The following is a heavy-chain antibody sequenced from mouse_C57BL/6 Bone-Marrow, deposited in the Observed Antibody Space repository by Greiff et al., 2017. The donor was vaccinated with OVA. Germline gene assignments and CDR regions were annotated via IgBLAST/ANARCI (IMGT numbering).Heavy chain of an antibody. Sequence: VQLQQPGAELVRPGSSVKLSCKASGYTFTSYWMDWVKQRPGQGLEWIGNIYPSDSETHYNQKFKDKATLTVDKSSSTAYMQLSSLTSEDSAVYYGARYYGSSPFAYWGQGTLVTVSA. CDR1: GYTFTSYW. CDR3: ARYYGSSPFAY. CDR2: IYPSDSET. J-gene: IGHJ3*01. V-gene: IGHV1-61*01. D-gene: IGHD1-1*01.